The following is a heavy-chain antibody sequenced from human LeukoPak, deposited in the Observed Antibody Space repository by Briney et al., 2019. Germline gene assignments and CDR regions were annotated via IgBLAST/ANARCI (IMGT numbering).Heavy chain of an antibody. V-gene: IGHV3-53*01. CDR2: IYSGGST. D-gene: IGHD3-10*01. Sequence: PGGSLRLSCAASGFTVSSNYMSWVRQAPGKGLEWVSIIYSGGSTYYADSVKGRFSISRDNSKNTLYLQMNSLRAEDTAVYYCASSGGLYYGVDVWGQGTTVTVSS. J-gene: IGHJ6*02. CDR3: ASSGGLYYGVDV. CDR1: GFTVSSNY.